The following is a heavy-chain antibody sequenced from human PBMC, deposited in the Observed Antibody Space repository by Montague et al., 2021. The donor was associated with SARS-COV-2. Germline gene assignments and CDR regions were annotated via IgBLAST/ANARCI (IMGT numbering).Heavy chain of an antibody. Sequence: SETLSLTCGVSGDSIISTDWWSWVRQPPGKRLEWVGVIHHSGDTNYNPSFRSRATISVDQSKNQYSLELNFVTAADTALYYCLRAGGFDKRPPVWGQGVLVIVSS. V-gene: IGHV4-4*02. D-gene: IGHD3-10*01. CDR1: GDSIISTDW. CDR3: LRAGGFDKRPPV. J-gene: IGHJ4*02. CDR2: IHHSGDT.